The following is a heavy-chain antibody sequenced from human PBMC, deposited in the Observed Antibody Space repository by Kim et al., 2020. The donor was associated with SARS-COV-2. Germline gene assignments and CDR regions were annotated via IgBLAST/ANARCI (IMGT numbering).Heavy chain of an antibody. CDR1: GFTFSSYA. J-gene: IGHJ6*02. CDR3: AKDWGGVDSSGWNYYYYYGMDA. Sequence: GGSLRLSCAASGFTFSSYAMSWVRQAPGKGLEWVSAISGSGGSTYYADSVKGRFTISRDNSKNTLYLQMNSLRAEDTAVYYCAKDWGGVDSSGWNYYYYYGMDAWGQGTLVTVSS. CDR2: ISGSGGST. D-gene: IGHD6-19*01. V-gene: IGHV3-23*01.